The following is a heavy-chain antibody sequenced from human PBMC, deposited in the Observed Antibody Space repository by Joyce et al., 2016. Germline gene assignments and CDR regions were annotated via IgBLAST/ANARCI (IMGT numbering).Heavy chain of an antibody. CDR1: GFNFDDYA. CDR3: AKGYYDTSGYSPRGFYYGMDV. J-gene: IGHJ6*02. D-gene: IGHD3-22*01. CDR2: INWNGARV. Sequence: QLVESGGGLLQPGRSLRISCAASGFNFDDYAMHWVRQAPGKGLGWVAGINWNGARVGYADSVKGRCTISRDNARNSVYLDMNSLRVDDTAIYYCAKGYYDTSGYSPRGFYYGMDVWGQGIAVTVSS. V-gene: IGHV3-9*01.